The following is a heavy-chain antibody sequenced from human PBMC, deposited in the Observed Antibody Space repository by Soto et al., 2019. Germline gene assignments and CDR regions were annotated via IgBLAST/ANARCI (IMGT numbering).Heavy chain of an antibody. CDR2: IYYGGST. D-gene: IGHD7-27*01. CDR1: GDSISSDY. Sequence: SETISLTCIVFGDSISSDYWCWIRQSPGKGLEWIGFIYYGGSTNYNPSLKSRVTISVDTPKNQFSLKLSSVTAADTAVYYCAKNWNWGSLVHWGQGTLVTVSS. V-gene: IGHV4-59*08. J-gene: IGHJ4*02. CDR3: AKNWNWGSLVH.